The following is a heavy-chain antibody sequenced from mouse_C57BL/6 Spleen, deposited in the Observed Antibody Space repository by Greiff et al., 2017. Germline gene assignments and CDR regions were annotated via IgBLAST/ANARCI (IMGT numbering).Heavy chain of an antibody. Sequence: EVHVVQSGGDLVKPGGSLKLSCAASGFTFSSYGMSWVRQTPDQRLEWVATISRGGSYTYYPDNVKGRFTISRDKAKNTLYMQMSSLKSEDTAMYYCARQDPGGYYGDWFADWGQGTMVTVSA. D-gene: IGHD1-1*01. CDR2: ISRGGSYT. J-gene: IGHJ3*01. V-gene: IGHV5-6*01. CDR1: GFTFSSYG. CDR3: ARQDPGGYYGDWFAD.